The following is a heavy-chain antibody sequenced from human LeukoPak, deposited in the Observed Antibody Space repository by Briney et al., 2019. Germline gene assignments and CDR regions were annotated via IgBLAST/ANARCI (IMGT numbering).Heavy chain of an antibody. CDR3: ARRLGSSADGILKYYFDY. CDR2: VFYTGST. D-gene: IGHD6-13*01. J-gene: IGHJ4*02. V-gene: IGHV4-39*01. Sequence: SETLSLTSTVSGVSIISSNYYWGWFRQPPGKGLEWIASVFYTGSTRHNPSLKSRVTISVDTSKNEFSLNLSSVTAEDTAVYYCARRLGSSADGILKYYFDYWGQGTLVTVSS. CDR1: GVSIISSNYY.